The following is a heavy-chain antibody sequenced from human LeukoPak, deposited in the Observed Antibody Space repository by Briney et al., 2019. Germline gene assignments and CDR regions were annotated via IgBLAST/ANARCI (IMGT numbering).Heavy chain of an antibody. D-gene: IGHD3-22*01. CDR1: GGSISSGSYY. Sequence: SETLSLTCTVSGGSISSGSYYWSWIRQPAGKGLEWIGRIYTSGSTNYNPSLKSRVTISVDTSKNQFSLKLSSVTAADTAVYYCARDSYDSSGYYLFGAFDIWGQGTMVTVSS. V-gene: IGHV4-61*02. CDR2: IYTSGST. J-gene: IGHJ3*02. CDR3: ARDSYDSSGYYLFGAFDI.